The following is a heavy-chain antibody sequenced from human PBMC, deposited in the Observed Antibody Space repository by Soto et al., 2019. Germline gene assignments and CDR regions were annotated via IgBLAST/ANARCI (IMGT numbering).Heavy chain of an antibody. CDR1: GYTFTSYG. V-gene: IGHV1-18*01. CDR3: ARVARGQHLVLRYRSNWFAP. CDR2: ISAYNGNT. J-gene: IGHJ5*02. D-gene: IGHD6-13*01. Sequence: GASVKVSCKASGYTFTSYGISWVRQAPGQGLEWMGWISAYNGNTNYAQKLQGRVTMTTDTSTSTAYMELRSLRSDDTAVYYCARVARGQHLVLRYRSNWFAPWGKGTLVTGSS.